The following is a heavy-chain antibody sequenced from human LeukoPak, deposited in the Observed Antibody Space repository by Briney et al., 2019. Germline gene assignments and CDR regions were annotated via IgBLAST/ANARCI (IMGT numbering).Heavy chain of an antibody. V-gene: IGHV3-11*01. CDR3: ARELHRDYYDTSGYFDY. J-gene: IGHJ4*02. D-gene: IGHD3-22*01. CDR2: ISSSGSTI. Sequence: GGSLRLSCAASGFTFSDYYMSWIRQAPGKGLEWVSYISSSGSTIYYADSVKGRFTISRDNAKNSLYLQMNSPRAEDTAVYYCARELHRDYYDTSGYFDYWGQGTLVTVSS. CDR1: GFTFSDYY.